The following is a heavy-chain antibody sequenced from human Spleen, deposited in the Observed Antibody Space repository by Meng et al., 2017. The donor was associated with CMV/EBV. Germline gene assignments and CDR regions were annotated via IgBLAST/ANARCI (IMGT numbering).Heavy chain of an antibody. CDR2: ISASGETI. CDR1: GFTFSSYE. Sequence: GESLKISCAASGFTFSSYEMNWVRQAPGKGLEWVSFISASGETIYDTDSVKGRFSISRDNAKNSLYLQMNSLRAEDTAVYYCARGDGWIFRHWGQGTLVTVSS. D-gene: IGHD2-2*03. V-gene: IGHV3-48*03. CDR3: ARGDGWIFRH. J-gene: IGHJ4*02.